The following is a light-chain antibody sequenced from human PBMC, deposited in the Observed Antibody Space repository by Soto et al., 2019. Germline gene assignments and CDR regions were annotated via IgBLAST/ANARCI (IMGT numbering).Light chain of an antibody. CDR1: QDVGVY. CDR3: RQYDSLPLT. CDR2: DAS. V-gene: IGKV1-33*01. Sequence: DIQMTQAPSSLSARVGDRITITCQASQDVGVYLDWYQQKPGKAPKVLIYDASSLKTGVPSRFSGSGSGTLFTLTISSLQPEDFATYYCRQYDSLPLTFGGGTKGESK. J-gene: IGKJ4*01.